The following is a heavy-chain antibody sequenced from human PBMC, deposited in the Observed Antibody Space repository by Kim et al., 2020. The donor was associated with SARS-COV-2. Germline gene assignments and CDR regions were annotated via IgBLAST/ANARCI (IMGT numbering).Heavy chain of an antibody. CDR3: ARDGPGWATGRKPFDY. J-gene: IGHJ4*02. V-gene: IGHV4-59*01. Sequence: SETLSLTCTVSGGSISSYYWSWIRQPPGKGLEWIGYIYYSGSTNYNPSLKSRVTISVDTSKNQFSLKLSSVTAADTAVYYCARDGPGWATGRKPFDYWGQGTLVTVSS. CDR2: IYYSGST. D-gene: IGHD1-26*01. CDR1: GGSISSYY.